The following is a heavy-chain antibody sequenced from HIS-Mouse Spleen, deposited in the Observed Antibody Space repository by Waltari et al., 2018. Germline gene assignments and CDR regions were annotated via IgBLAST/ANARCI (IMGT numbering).Heavy chain of an antibody. Sequence: QVQLVESGGGVVQPGRSLRLPCAASGFTFSSYGMHWVRQAPGKGLEWVAVIWYDGSNKYYADSVKGRFTISRDNSKNTLYLQMNSLRAEDTAVYYCAKGGLMVYAIGDYWGQGTLVTVSS. CDR3: AKGGLMVYAIGDY. J-gene: IGHJ4*02. CDR2: IWYDGSNK. D-gene: IGHD2-8*01. CDR1: GFTFSSYG. V-gene: IGHV3-33*06.